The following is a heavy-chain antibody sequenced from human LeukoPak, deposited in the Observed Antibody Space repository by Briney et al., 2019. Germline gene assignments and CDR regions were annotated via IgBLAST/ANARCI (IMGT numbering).Heavy chain of an antibody. D-gene: IGHD6-19*01. V-gene: IGHV3-23*01. Sequence: AGGSLRLSCAASGFTFSSYGMNWVRQAPGKGLEWVSAISGSGGSTYYADSVKGRFTISRDNSKNTLYLQMNSLRAEDTAVYYCAKGAVADNYYYYYMDVWGKGTTVTVSS. CDR1: GFTFSSYG. CDR2: ISGSGGST. J-gene: IGHJ6*03. CDR3: AKGAVADNYYYYYMDV.